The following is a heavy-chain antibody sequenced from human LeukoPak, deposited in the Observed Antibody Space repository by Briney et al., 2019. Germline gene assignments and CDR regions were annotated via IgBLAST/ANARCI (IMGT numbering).Heavy chain of an antibody. V-gene: IGHV4-39*02. J-gene: IGHJ6*02. D-gene: IGHD4-23*01. CDR2: IYDSGIT. Sequence: SETLSLTCSVSGGSISTTSYYWGWIRQPPGKGLVWIGSIYDSGITYYNPSLKSRVTISVDTSKNHFSLKLSSVTAADTAVYYCARLRNSAGFYPYYYGIDVWGQGTTVTVSS. CDR3: ARLRNSAGFYPYYYGIDV. CDR1: GGSISTTSYY.